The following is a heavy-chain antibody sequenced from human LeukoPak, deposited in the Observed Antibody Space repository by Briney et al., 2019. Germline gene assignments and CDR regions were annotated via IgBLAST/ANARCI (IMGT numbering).Heavy chain of an antibody. CDR2: IYSGGST. J-gene: IGHJ4*02. CDR1: GFTFSSYA. D-gene: IGHD5-18*01. V-gene: IGHV3-66*01. Sequence: PGGSLRLSCAASGFTFSSYAMNWVRQAPGKGLEWVSVIYSGGSTYYADSVKGRFTISRDNSKNTLYLQMNSLRAEDTAVYYCASSGYSYGYGSPFWYWGQGTLVTVSS. CDR3: ASSGYSYGYGSPFWY.